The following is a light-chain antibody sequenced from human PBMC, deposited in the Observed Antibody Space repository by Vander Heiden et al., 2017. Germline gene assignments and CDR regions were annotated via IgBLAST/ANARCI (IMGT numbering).Light chain of an antibody. V-gene: IGLV3-25*03. CDR1: ALPKQY. Sequence: SYELTQPPSVSVSPGQTARIPCSGDALPKQYASWYQQRPGQAPVLVIYKDTERPSGIPERFSGSTSETTVTLTISGVQAEDEADYYCQSTDSSGTYVVFGEGTKVTVL. J-gene: IGLJ2*01. CDR2: KDT. CDR3: QSTDSSGTYVV.